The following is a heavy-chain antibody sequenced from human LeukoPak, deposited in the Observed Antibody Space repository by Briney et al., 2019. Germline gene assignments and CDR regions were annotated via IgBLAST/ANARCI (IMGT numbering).Heavy chain of an antibody. CDR3: ARDSHPNWYMLLRATNWFDP. CDR1: GYTFTSCY. J-gene: IGHJ5*02. CDR2: INPSGGST. V-gene: IGHV1-46*01. Sequence: ASVKVSCKASGYTFTSCYMHWVRQAPGQGLEWMGIINPSGGSTSYAQKFQGRVALTRDMSTSTVYMELSSLRSEDTAIYYCARDSHPNWYMLLRATNWFDPWGQGTLVTISS. D-gene: IGHD1/OR15-1a*01.